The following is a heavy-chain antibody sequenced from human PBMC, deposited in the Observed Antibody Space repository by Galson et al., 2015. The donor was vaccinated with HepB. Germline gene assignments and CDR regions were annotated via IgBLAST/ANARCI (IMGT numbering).Heavy chain of an antibody. CDR2: ISGRGGRI. CDR3: AKDSLRDYYGSGTLWAFDV. Sequence: SLRLSCAASGFTFNSYVMSWVRQAPGKGLEWVSSISGRGGRIDYADSVKGRFTVSRDNFNNILYLEMKSLRAEDTAVYYCAKDSLRDYYGSGTLWAFDVWGQGTMVTVSS. J-gene: IGHJ3*01. CDR1: GFTFNSYV. V-gene: IGHV3-23*01. D-gene: IGHD3-10*01.